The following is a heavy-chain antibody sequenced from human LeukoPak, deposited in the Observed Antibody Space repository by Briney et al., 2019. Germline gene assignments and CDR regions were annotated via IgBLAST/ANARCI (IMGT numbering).Heavy chain of an antibody. J-gene: IGHJ5*02. V-gene: IGHV4-38-2*02. CDR2: GYHIGST. D-gene: IGHD4-17*01. Sequence: TSETLSLTCTVSGYSISSGYYWGWIRPPPGKGLEWIGSGYHIGSTYFNPSLRSRVTILIDIFKNQFSLKMSSVTAADTAIYYCARVGDYGDYVNWFAPWGPGTLVPVSS. CDR3: ARVGDYGDYVNWFAP. CDR1: GYSISSGYY.